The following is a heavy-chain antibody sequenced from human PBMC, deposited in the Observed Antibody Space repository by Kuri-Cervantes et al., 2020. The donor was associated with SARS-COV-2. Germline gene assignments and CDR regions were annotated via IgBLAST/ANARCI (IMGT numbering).Heavy chain of an antibody. CDR2: INHSGST. CDR1: GGSFSGYY. D-gene: IGHD2-2*01. Sequence: SETLSLTCAVYGGSFSGYYWSWIRQPPGKGLEWIGEINHSGSTNYNSSLKSRVTISVDTSKNQFSLKLSSVTAADTAVYYCARETMYCSSTSCYPPWFDPWGQGTLVTVSS. CDR3: ARETMYCSSTSCYPPWFDP. J-gene: IGHJ5*02. V-gene: IGHV4-34*01.